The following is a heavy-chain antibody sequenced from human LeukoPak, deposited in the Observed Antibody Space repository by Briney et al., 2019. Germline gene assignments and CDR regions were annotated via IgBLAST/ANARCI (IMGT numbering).Heavy chain of an antibody. D-gene: IGHD6-19*01. Sequence: ASVTVSYTASGYSFTIYGITWVRQAPGQGLEWMGWINPYNGNTNYAQKLQGRVTMTTDTSTSTAYMDLRSLRSDDTAVYYCARERSGWFFSNWGQGTLVTVSS. CDR1: GYSFTIYG. V-gene: IGHV1-18*01. CDR2: INPYNGNT. CDR3: ARERSGWFFSN. J-gene: IGHJ4*02.